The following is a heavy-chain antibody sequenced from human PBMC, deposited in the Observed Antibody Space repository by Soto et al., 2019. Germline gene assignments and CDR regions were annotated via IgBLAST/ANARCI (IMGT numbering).Heavy chain of an antibody. Sequence: EVQLVESGGGLVKPGGSLRLSCEASGFTFSNAWMSWVRQAPGKGLEWVGRIKTKKDGGTIDYAAPVKGRFTISRNDSNITVYLQMNNMKPENTAVYYCTPLFIIVAYSKNWGHGTLVIVSS. CDR2: IKTKKDGGTI. D-gene: IGHD4-4*01. V-gene: IGHV3-15*01. CDR1: GFTFSNAW. J-gene: IGHJ4*01. CDR3: TPLFIIVAYSKN.